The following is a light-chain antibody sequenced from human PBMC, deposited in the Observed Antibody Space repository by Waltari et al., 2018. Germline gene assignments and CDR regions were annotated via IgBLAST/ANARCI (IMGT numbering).Light chain of an antibody. V-gene: IGKV3-11*01. CDR2: DAS. CDR3: HQRSDWPRT. CDR1: QSVRSY. J-gene: IGKJ2*01. Sequence: EIVLTQSPATLSFSPGETATLPCRASQSVRSYLAWYQKKPGQAPRLLISDASNRATGIPARFSGSGSGTDFTLTISSLEPEDFAVYYCHQRSDWPRTFGQGTKVEIK.